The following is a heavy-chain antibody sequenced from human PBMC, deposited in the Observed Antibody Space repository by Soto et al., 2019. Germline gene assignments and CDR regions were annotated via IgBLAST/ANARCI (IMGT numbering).Heavy chain of an antibody. J-gene: IGHJ4*02. CDR1: GFSLTTSGVG. Sequence: QITLNESGPTVVRPTETLTLTCRFSGFSLTTSGVGVGWICQSPGKAPEWLALIYWDDDKRYSASLKSRLTITTSTSKNQVVLTGSDLDPTDTATYYCAHRVLRTVFGLVTTTAIYFDFWGQGTPVAASS. V-gene: IGHV2-5*02. CDR3: AHRVLRTVFGLVTTTAIYFDF. CDR2: IYWDDDK. D-gene: IGHD3-3*01.